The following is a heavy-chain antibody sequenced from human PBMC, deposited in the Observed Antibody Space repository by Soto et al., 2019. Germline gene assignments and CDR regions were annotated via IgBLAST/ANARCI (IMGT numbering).Heavy chain of an antibody. CDR3: TTEVAYDILTGYYSSSWGVGFDP. Sequence: GGSLRLSCAASGFTFSNAWMNWVRQAPGKGLEWVGRIKSKTDGGTTDYAAPVKGRFTISRDDSKNTLYLQMNSLKTEDTAVYYCTTEVAYDILTGYYSSSWGVGFDPWGQGTLVTVSS. V-gene: IGHV3-15*07. CDR2: IKSKTDGGTT. CDR1: GFTFSNAW. J-gene: IGHJ5*02. D-gene: IGHD3-9*01.